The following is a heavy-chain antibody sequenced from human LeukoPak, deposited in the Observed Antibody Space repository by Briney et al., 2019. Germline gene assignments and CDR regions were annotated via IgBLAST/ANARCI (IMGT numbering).Heavy chain of an antibody. V-gene: IGHV3-23*01. CDR3: AKEVIGTNYFDY. D-gene: IGHD1-20*01. CDR2: IRGSDGST. CDR1: GLTFSTYW. J-gene: IGHJ4*02. Sequence: GGSLRLSCAASGLTFSTYWMHWVRQSPGKGLEWVSTIRGSDGSTYYADSVKGRFTISKDNSKNTLYLQMNSLRAEDTAVYYCAKEVIGTNYFDYWGQGTLVTVSS.